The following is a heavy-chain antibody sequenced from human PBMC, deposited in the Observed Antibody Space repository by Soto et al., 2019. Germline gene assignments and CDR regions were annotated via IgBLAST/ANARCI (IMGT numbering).Heavy chain of an antibody. D-gene: IGHD5-18*01. V-gene: IGHV3-73*01. CDR1: GFTFSGSA. J-gene: IGHJ4*02. Sequence: EVQLVESGGGLVQPGGSLKLSCAASGFTFSGSAMHWVRQASGKGLEWVGRIRSKANSYATAYAASVKGRFTISRDDSKNTAYLQMNSLKTEDTAVYYCRRGYSYDTDWGQGTLVTVSS. CDR2: IRSKANSYAT. CDR3: RRGYSYDTD.